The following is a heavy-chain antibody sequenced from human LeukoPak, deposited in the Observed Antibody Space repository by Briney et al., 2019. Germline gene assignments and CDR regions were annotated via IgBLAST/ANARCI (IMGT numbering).Heavy chain of an antibody. CDR2: IYSGGST. CDR3: ARVYASRTDAFDI. V-gene: IGHV3-66*01. J-gene: IGHJ3*02. D-gene: IGHD5/OR15-5a*01. CDR1: GFTVSSNY. Sequence: GGSLRLSCAASGFTVSSNYMSWVRQAPGKGLEWVSVIYSGGSTYYADSVKGRFTISRDNSNNTLYLQMNSLRAEDTAVYYCARVYASRTDAFDIWGQGTMVTVSS.